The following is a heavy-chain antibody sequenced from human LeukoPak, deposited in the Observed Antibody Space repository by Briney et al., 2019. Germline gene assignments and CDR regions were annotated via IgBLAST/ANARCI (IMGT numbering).Heavy chain of an antibody. V-gene: IGHV1-2*02. D-gene: IGHD6-6*01. Sequence: ASVKVSCKASGYTFTGYYVHWVRRAPGQGLEWMGWIHPNSGGTKFAQSFQGRVTLTRDTSITTASMELSSLISNDTAVYFCARTAYPSSSWFDPWGQGTQVTVSS. CDR2: IHPNSGGT. CDR3: ARTAYPSSSWFDP. J-gene: IGHJ5*02. CDR1: GYTFTGYY.